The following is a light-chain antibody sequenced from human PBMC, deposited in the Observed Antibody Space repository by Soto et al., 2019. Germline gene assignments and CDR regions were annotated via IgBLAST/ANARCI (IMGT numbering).Light chain of an antibody. V-gene: IGKV3-20*01. Sequence: IVLTQSPGTLSLSPGERATLSCRASQGVSSNSLAWYQQTPGQAPRLLIYGASSRATGIPDRFSASGSGTDFTLTINRLEPEDVSVYYYQQYGNSPRFTFGPGTKVEI. CDR1: QGVSSNS. CDR3: QQYGNSPRFT. J-gene: IGKJ3*01. CDR2: GAS.